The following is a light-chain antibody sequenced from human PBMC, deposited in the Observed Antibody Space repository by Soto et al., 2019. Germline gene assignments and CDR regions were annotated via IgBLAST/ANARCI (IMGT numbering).Light chain of an antibody. J-gene: IGKJ4*01. V-gene: IGKV1-5*01. CDR2: DAS. Sequence: DIPMTQSPSTLSASVGDRGTITCRASQSVRSWLAWYQQKPGKAPKFLIYDASTLESGVPSRFSGSGSGTEFTLTISSLQPDDFATYYCQQYDDYPLTFGGGTKVEI. CDR3: QQYDDYPLT. CDR1: QSVRSW.